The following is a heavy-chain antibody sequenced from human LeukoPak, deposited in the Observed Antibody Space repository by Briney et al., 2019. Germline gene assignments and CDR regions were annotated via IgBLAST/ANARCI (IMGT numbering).Heavy chain of an antibody. J-gene: IGHJ4*02. CDR2: ISYDGSNK. V-gene: IGHV3-30*03. Sequence: PGRSLRLSCVASGFTFGSYGMHWVRQAPGKGLEWVALISYDGSNKDYADSVKGRFTISRDNSKNTLYLQMNSLRPEDTAVYYCARWRTGTIFDYWGQGTLVIVSS. CDR3: ARWRTGTIFDY. D-gene: IGHD1-7*01. CDR1: GFTFGSYG.